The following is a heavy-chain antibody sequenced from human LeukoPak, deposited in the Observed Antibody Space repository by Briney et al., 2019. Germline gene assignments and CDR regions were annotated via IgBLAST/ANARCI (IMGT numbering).Heavy chain of an antibody. Sequence: PGGSLRLSCAASGFTFSTYWMSWVRQAPGKGLEWVANIKEDGSVNAYVDSVKGRFTISRDNAKNSLDLQMHSLRVEDAAVYYCARLSTVVTFDYWGQGTLVTVSS. CDR1: GFTFSTYW. J-gene: IGHJ4*02. CDR3: ARLSTVVTFDY. V-gene: IGHV3-7*01. CDR2: IKEDGSVN. D-gene: IGHD4-23*01.